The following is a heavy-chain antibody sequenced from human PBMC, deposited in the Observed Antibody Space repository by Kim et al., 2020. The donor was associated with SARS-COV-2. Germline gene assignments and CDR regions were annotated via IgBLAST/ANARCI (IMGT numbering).Heavy chain of an antibody. CDR3: GSGYYFHHYYYGMDV. Sequence: SETLSLTCAVYGGSFSGYYWSWIRQPPGKGLQWIGEINHSGSTNYNPSLKSRVTISVDTSKNQFSLKLSSVTAADTAVYYCGSGYYFHHYYYGMDVWGQG. J-gene: IGHJ6*02. V-gene: IGHV4-34*01. D-gene: IGHD3-22*01. CDR1: GGSFSGYY. CDR2: INHSGST.